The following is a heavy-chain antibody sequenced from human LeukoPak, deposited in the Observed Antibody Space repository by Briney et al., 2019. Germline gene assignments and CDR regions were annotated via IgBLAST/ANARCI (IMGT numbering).Heavy chain of an antibody. CDR2: INHSGST. CDR3: AKGWLFGRYYFDY. J-gene: IGHJ4*02. CDR1: GGSFSGYY. V-gene: IGHV4-34*01. Sequence: SETLSLTCAVYGGSFSGYYWSWIRQPPGKGLEWIGEINHSGSTNYNPSLKSLVTISVDTSKNQFSLKLSSVTAADTAVYYCAKGWLFGRYYFDYWGQGTLVTVSS. D-gene: IGHD3-22*01.